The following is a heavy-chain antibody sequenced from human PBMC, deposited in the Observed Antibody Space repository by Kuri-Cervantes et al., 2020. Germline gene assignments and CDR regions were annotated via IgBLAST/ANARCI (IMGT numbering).Heavy chain of an antibody. CDR3: ARGGAVTTDY. V-gene: IGHV4-30-4*01. CDR2: IYYSGST. J-gene: IGHJ4*02. Sequence: SETLSLTCTVSGGSISRADYYWSWVRQPPGKGLEWIGYIYYSGSTYYSPSLKSRVTISIDTSKNQFSLKLSSVTAADTAVYYCARGGAVTTDYWGQGTLVTVSS. D-gene: IGHD4-11*01. CDR1: GGSISRADYY.